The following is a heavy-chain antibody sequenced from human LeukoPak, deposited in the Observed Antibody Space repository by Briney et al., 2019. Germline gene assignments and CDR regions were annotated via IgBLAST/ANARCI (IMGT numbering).Heavy chain of an antibody. CDR3: ARSWNSGSYHPILYDAFDI. V-gene: IGHV3-21*01. CDR2: ISSSSYI. D-gene: IGHD1-26*01. Sequence: GGSRRLSCAASGFTFSSYSMNWVRQAPGKGLEWVSSISSSSYIYYADSVKGRFTISRDNAKNSLYLQMNSLRAEDTAVYYCARSWNSGSYHPILYDAFDIWGQGTMVTVSS. J-gene: IGHJ3*02. CDR1: GFTFSSYS.